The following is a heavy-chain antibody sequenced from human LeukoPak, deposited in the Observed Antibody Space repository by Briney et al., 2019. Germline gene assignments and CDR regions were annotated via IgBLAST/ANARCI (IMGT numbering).Heavy chain of an antibody. CDR1: GFTFSVYW. Sequence: GGSLRLSCAASGFTFSVYWMSWVRQAPGKGLEWVANTIQDGSEKYYADSVKGRFTISRDNAKNSLYLQMNSLRAEDTAVYYCARVRARSYCSSTICYGYWGQGTLVTVSS. J-gene: IGHJ4*02. D-gene: IGHD2-2*01. V-gene: IGHV3-7*01. CDR3: ARVRARSYCSSTICYGY. CDR2: TIQDGSEK.